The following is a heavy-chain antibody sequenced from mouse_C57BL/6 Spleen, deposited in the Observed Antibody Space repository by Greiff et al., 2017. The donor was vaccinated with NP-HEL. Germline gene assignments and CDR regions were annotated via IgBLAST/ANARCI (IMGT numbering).Heavy chain of an antibody. CDR3: AIAIYYDYDEDAMDY. CDR2: IHPSDSDT. D-gene: IGHD2-4*01. V-gene: IGHV1-74*01. CDR1: GYTFTSYW. J-gene: IGHJ4*01. Sequence: QVQLQQPGAELVKPGASVKVSCKASGYTFTSYWMHWVKQRPGQGLEWIGRIHPSDSDTNYNQKFKGKATLTVDKSSSTAYMQLSSLTSEDSAVYYCAIAIYYDYDEDAMDYWGQGTSVTVSS.